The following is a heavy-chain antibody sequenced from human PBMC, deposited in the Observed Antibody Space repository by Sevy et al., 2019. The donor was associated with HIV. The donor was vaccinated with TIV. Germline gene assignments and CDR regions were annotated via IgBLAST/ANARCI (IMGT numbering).Heavy chain of an antibody. CDR3: ARGYRLLPFDY. CDR1: GFIFGSYW. Sequence: GGSLRLSCAASGFIFGSYWMNWVRQAPGKGLEWVANINQDGSEEYYVDSVKGRFTISRDNAENSLFLQMDSLRADDTAVYYCARGYRLLPFDYWGQGTLVTVSS. D-gene: IGHD2-21*02. J-gene: IGHJ4*02. V-gene: IGHV3-7*01. CDR2: INQDGSEE.